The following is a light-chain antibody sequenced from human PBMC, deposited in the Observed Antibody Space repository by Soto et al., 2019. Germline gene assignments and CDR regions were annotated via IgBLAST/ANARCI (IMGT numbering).Light chain of an antibody. CDR3: QQYDNWPPIT. CDR2: GAS. CDR1: QGISTN. J-gene: IGKJ5*01. Sequence: ITHSPPTVSVSPGDGATLSCRASQGISTNLAWYQQKPGQAPRLLIYGASTRAAGIPARFRGSRSGTEFTLTISSLLSEDFAVYYCQQYDNWPPITFGQGTRLENK. V-gene: IGKV3-15*01.